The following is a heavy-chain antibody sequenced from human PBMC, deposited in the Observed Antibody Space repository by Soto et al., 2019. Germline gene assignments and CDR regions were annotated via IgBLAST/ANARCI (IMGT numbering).Heavy chain of an antibody. Sequence: PSQTLSLTCAISGDSVSSNSAAWNWIRQSPSRGLEWLGRTYYRSKWYNDYAVSVKSRITINPDTSKNQFSLQLNSVTPEDTAVYYCARDPLYSSIHPYYFDYWGQGTLVTVSS. V-gene: IGHV6-1*01. D-gene: IGHD6-13*01. CDR1: GDSVSSNSAA. J-gene: IGHJ4*02. CDR2: TYYRSKWYN. CDR3: ARDPLYSSIHPYYFDY.